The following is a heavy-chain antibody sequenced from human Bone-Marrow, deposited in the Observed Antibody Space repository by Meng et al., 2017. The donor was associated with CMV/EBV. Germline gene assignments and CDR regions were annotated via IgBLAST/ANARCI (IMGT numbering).Heavy chain of an antibody. CDR2: INPNSGGT. J-gene: IGHJ6*02. V-gene: IGHV1-2*02. CDR1: GYTFTGYY. D-gene: IGHD3-3*01. CDR3: ARVRVVIIKNYGMDV. Sequence: ASVKVSCKASGYTFTGYYMHWVRQAPGQGLEWMGWINPNSGGTNYAQKFQGRVTMTRDTSISTAYMELSRLRSDDTAVYYCARVRVVIIKNYGMDVWGQGTTVTVSS.